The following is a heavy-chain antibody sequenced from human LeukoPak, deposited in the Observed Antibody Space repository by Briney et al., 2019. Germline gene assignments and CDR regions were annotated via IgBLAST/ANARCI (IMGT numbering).Heavy chain of an antibody. V-gene: IGHV4-31*03. CDR2: FYYSGST. CDR1: GGSISSGGYY. CDR3: AREDITIHNPDY. Sequence: SETLSLTCTVSGGSISSGGYYWSWIRQHPGKGLEWIGYFYYSGSTYYNPSLKSRVSISVDTSKNQFSLRLSSVTAADTAVYYCAREDITIHNPDYWGQGTLVTVSS. J-gene: IGHJ4*02. D-gene: IGHD3-9*01.